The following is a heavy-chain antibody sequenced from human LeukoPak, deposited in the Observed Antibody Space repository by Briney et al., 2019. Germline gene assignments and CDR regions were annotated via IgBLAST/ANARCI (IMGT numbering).Heavy chain of an antibody. D-gene: IGHD3-22*01. CDR1: GGSISYFY. Sequence: SETLSLTCTVSGGSISYFYWSWIRQPAGKGLEWIGRIYTSGSTNYNPSLKSRVTISVDMSKNRFSLKLRSVTAADTAVYYCARDQGTIILGYFDYWGQGTLVTVSS. V-gene: IGHV4-4*07. CDR2: IYTSGST. J-gene: IGHJ4*02. CDR3: ARDQGTIILGYFDY.